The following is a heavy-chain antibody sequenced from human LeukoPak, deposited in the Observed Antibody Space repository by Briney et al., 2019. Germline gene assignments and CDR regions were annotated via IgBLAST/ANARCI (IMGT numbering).Heavy chain of an antibody. CDR2: ISAYNGNT. CDR1: GYTFTSYG. CDR3: ARDRGFWSGYDLDY. J-gene: IGHJ4*02. D-gene: IGHD3-3*01. Sequence: ASVKVSCKASGYTFTSYGISWLRQAPGQGLEWMGWISAYNGNTNYAQKLQGRVTMTTGTSTITAYMELRSLRSDDTAVYYCARDRGFWSGYDLDYWGQGTLVTVSS. V-gene: IGHV1-18*01.